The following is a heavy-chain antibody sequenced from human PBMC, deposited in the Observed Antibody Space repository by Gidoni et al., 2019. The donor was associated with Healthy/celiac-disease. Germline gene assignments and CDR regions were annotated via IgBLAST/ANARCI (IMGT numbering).Heavy chain of an antibody. V-gene: IGHV3-21*01. CDR3: ARDSYSSGNFDY. CDR1: GFTFSSSR. D-gene: IGHD6-19*01. CDR2: ISSSISYI. J-gene: IGHJ4*02. Sequence: EVQLVESGGGLVKPGGSLRLSCAASGFTFSSSRMNWVRQAPGKGLEWVSSISSSISYIYYANSVKGRFTISRDNAKNSLYLQMNSLRAEDTAVYYCARDSYSSGNFDYWGQGTLVTVSS.